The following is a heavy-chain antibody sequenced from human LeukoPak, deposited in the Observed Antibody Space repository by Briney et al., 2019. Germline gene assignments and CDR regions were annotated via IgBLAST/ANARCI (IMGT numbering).Heavy chain of an antibody. D-gene: IGHD3-10*01. J-gene: IGHJ4*02. CDR3: ARELPYFSASGRRRYVFDF. CDR1: GGSFSGYS. V-gene: IGHV4-34*01. Sequence: SETLSLTCAVSGGSFSGYSWTWIRQPPGGGLEWIGEIDDTGSATYNPSLQSRVTMSVDTSKRQFSLTLTSVTAADRAVYYCARELPYFSASGRRRYVFDFWGQGSLVTVSS. CDR2: IDDTGSA.